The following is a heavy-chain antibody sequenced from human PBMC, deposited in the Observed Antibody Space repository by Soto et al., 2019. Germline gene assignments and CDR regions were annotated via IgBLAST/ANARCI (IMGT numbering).Heavy chain of an antibody. CDR3: ARASSSSSAADY. D-gene: IGHD6-6*01. CDR2: IYDSESA. J-gene: IGHJ4*02. Sequence: SETLSLTCSVSGGSISSRESYWGWIRHHPGKGLEWIGYIYDSESAYYNPSLKSRVTISMDTSKNHFAMRLSSVTGADTAVYYCARASSSSSAADYWGQGALVTVSS. V-gene: IGHV4-31*03. CDR1: GGSISSRESY.